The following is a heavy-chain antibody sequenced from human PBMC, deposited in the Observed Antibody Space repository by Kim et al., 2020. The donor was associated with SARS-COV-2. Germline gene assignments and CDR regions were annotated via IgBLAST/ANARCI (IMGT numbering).Heavy chain of an antibody. CDR2: ISYDGSNK. CDR1: GFTFSSYG. V-gene: IGHV3-30*18. J-gene: IGHJ4*02. Sequence: GGSLRLSCAASGFTFSSYGMHWVRQAPGKGLEWVAVISYDGSNKYYADSVKGRFTISRDNSKNTLYLQMNSLRAEDTAVYYCAKDHAYYYDSSGCFDYWGQGTLVTVSS. CDR3: AKDHAYYYDSSGCFDY. D-gene: IGHD3-22*01.